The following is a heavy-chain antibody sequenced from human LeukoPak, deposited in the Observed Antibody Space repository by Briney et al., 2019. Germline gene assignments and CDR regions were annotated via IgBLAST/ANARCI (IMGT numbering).Heavy chain of an antibody. CDR3: ATHPLLDY. D-gene: IGHD3-10*01. V-gene: IGHV4-39*01. CDR2: IYYSGST. Sequence: SETLSLTCTVSGDSIRRDNYYWGWIRQPPGRGLEWIGSIYYSGSTYYNPSLKSRVSISVDPSKSQFSLKVTSVTAADTAVYYCATHPLLDYWGQGSLVTVSS. CDR1: GDSIRRDNYY. J-gene: IGHJ4*02.